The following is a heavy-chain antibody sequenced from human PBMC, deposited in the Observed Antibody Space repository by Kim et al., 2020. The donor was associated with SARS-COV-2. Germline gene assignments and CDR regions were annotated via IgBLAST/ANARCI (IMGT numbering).Heavy chain of an antibody. V-gene: IGHV1-18*04. Sequence: ASVKVSCKASGYTFTSYGISWVRQAPGQGLEWMGWISAYNGNTNYAQKLQGRVTMTTDTSTSTAYMELRSLRSDDTAVYYCARVWGTMIVVVITSPDAFDIWGQGTMVTVSS. D-gene: IGHD3-22*01. CDR2: ISAYNGNT. CDR3: ARVWGTMIVVVITSPDAFDI. J-gene: IGHJ3*02. CDR1: GYTFTSYG.